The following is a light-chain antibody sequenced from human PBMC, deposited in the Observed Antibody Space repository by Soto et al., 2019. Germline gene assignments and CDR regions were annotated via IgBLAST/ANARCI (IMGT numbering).Light chain of an antibody. Sequence: DIQMTQSPPSLSASVGDRVTITCQASQDIGNSLTGFQQKPGKAPNLVIYDASNLEIGVPSRFSGSGSGTDFTFTISSLRPEDIATYYCQKSDHLPLFGPGTKVESK. CDR2: DAS. V-gene: IGKV1-33*01. J-gene: IGKJ3*01. CDR3: QKSDHLPL. CDR1: QDIGNS.